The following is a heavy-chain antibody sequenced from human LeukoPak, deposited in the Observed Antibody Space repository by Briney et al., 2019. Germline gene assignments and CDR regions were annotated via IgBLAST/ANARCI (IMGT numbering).Heavy chain of an antibody. J-gene: IGHJ5*02. CDR2: ISGSGGST. D-gene: IGHD6-13*01. Sequence: GSLRLSCAASGFTFSSYAMNWVRQAPGKGLEWVSTISGSGGSTYYADSVKGRFTISRDNSKNTLFLQMNSLRDDDTAVYYCVRGVGVSRFNYFDPWGQGTLVIVSS. V-gene: IGHV3-23*01. CDR1: GFTFSSYA. CDR3: VRGVGVSRFNYFDP.